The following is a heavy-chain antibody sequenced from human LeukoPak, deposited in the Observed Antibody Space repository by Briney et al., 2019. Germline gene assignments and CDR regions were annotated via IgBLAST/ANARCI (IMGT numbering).Heavy chain of an antibody. D-gene: IGHD1-26*01. J-gene: IGHJ4*02. CDR2: IDWDDDK. V-gene: IGHV2-70*11. Sequence: SGPTLVNPTQTLTLTCAFSGFSLSTSGMCVIWIRQPPGKALEWLARIDWDDDKYYTTSLKTRLTISKDTSKNQVVLTMTNMDPVDTGTYYCARMRSGSPLDYWGQGTLVTVSS. CDR1: GFSLSTSGMC. CDR3: ARMRSGSPLDY.